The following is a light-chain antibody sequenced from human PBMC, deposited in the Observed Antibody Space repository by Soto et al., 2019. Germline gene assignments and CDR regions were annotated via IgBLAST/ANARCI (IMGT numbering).Light chain of an antibody. CDR3: SSYAGSSSVV. CDR2: EVT. Sequence: QSALTQPPSASGSPGQSVTISCTGTSNDVGGYNYVSWYQQHPGKAPKLMIYEVTKRPSGVPDRFSGSKSGNTASLTVSGLQAEDEADYYCSSYAGSSSVVFGGGTKVTVL. V-gene: IGLV2-8*01. CDR1: SNDVGGYNY. J-gene: IGLJ2*01.